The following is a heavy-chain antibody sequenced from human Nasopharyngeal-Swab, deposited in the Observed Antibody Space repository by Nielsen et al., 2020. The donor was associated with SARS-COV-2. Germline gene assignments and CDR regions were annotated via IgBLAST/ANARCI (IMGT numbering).Heavy chain of an antibody. Sequence: ASVKVSCKASGYTFTSYGISWVRHAPGQGREWMGWISGNIGTTNYAQNLQGRVTMTTDTSTSTAYMELRNLRSDDTAVYYCARGSTLIDYWGQGTLVTVSS. CDR3: ARGSTLIDY. D-gene: IGHD1-26*01. CDR1: GYTFTSYG. J-gene: IGHJ4*02. V-gene: IGHV1-18*01. CDR2: ISGNIGTT.